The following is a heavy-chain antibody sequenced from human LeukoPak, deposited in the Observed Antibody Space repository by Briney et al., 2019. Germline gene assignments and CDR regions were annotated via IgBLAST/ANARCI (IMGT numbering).Heavy chain of an antibody. CDR3: VLSQANSITQFFDY. CDR2: ISSRSTFV. CDR1: GFNFGSYT. D-gene: IGHD2/OR15-2a*01. Sequence: GGSLRLSCAASGFNFGSYTMHWVRQAPGKGLEWVSSISSRSTFVHYADSIKGRLTISRDNSKSSLFLQMNSLRAEDTAVYYCVLSQANSITQFFDYWGQGALVTVSS. V-gene: IGHV3-21*01. J-gene: IGHJ4*02.